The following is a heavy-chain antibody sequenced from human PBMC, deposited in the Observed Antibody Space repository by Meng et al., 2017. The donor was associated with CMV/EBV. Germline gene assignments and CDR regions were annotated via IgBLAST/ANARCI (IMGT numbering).Heavy chain of an antibody. Sequence: GGSLRLSCAASGFTVSSNYVNWVRQAPGKGLEWVSVIYSGGSTYYADSVKGRFTISRDNSKNTVYLQMNSLRAEDTAVYYCARAPLQVEMATMGNYFDYWGQGTLVTVSS. V-gene: IGHV3-53*01. CDR2: IYSGGST. CDR3: ARAPLQVEMATMGNYFDY. J-gene: IGHJ4*02. D-gene: IGHD5-24*01. CDR1: GFTVSSNY.